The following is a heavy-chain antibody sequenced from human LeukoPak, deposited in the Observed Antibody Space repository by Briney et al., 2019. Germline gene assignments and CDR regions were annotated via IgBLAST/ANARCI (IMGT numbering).Heavy chain of an antibody. CDR3: ARDVLVVVPVTLEPGCYYYGMDV. J-gene: IGHJ6*02. CDR2: TSYDGSNK. Sequence: GRSLRLSCVASGFTFSNYAIHWVRQAPGKGLEWVAVTSYDGSNKYYADSVRGRFTISRDNSKNTLSLQMNSLRADDTAVYYCARDVLVVVPVTLEPGCYYYGMDVWGQGTTVTVSS. V-gene: IGHV3-30-3*01. D-gene: IGHD2-15*01. CDR1: GFTFSNYA.